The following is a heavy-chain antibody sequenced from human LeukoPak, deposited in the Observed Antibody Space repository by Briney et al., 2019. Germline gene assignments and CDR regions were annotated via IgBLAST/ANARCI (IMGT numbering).Heavy chain of an antibody. Sequence: GGSLRLSCAASGFTFSRYAVSWVRQAPGKGPEWVSDISGSGGSTYYADSVRGRFTISRDNAKNSLYLQMNSLRAEDTAVYYCARVHGAYPFDSWGQGTLVTVSS. J-gene: IGHJ4*02. V-gene: IGHV3-23*01. CDR3: ARVHGAYPFDS. CDR2: ISGSGGST. D-gene: IGHD4/OR15-4a*01. CDR1: GFTFSRYA.